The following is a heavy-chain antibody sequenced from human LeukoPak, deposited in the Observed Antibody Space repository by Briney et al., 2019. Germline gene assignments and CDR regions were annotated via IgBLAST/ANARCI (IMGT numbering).Heavy chain of an antibody. V-gene: IGHV4-59*01. CDR1: GGSISSYY. J-gene: IGHJ4*02. D-gene: IGHD3-22*01. CDR3: ARFRNYYDSSGYPYYSDY. CDR2: IYYSGST. Sequence: SETLSLTCTVSGGSISSYYWSWIRQPPGKGLEWIGYIYYSGSTNYNPSLKSRVTISVDTSKNQFSLKLSSVTAADTAVYYCARFRNYYDSSGYPYYSDYWGQGTLVTVSS.